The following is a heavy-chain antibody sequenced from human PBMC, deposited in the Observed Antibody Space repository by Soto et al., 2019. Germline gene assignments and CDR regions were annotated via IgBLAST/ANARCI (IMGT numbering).Heavy chain of an antibody. Sequence: SQTLSLTCAISGDSVSNKNAAWDWIRQSPSRGLEWLGRTYSRSQWYDHYAFSMRGRLTIKPDTAKNGFTLHMTSVTPDDTAVYYCARSRYSSGLFDSWGQGTRFTVSS. V-gene: IGHV6-1*01. D-gene: IGHD6-19*01. CDR2: TYSRSQWYD. CDR3: ARSRYSSGLFDS. J-gene: IGHJ4*02. CDR1: GDSVSNKNAA.